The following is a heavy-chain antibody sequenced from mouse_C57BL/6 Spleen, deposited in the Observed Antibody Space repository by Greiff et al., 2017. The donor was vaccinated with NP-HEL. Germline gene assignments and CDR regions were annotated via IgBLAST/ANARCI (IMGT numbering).Heavy chain of an antibody. Sequence: DVHLVESGGGLVKPGGPLKLSCAASGFTFSDYGMHWVRQAPEKGLEWVAYISSDSSTIYYADTVKGRFTISRDNAKNTLFLQMTRLRSEDTAMYYCARVYGYAMDYWGQGTSVTVSS. CDR1: GFTFSDYG. J-gene: IGHJ4*01. CDR3: ARVYGYAMDY. D-gene: IGHD1-1*01. CDR2: ISSDSSTI. V-gene: IGHV5-17*01.